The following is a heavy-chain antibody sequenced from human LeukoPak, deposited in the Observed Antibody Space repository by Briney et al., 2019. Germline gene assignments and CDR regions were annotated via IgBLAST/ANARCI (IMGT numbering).Heavy chain of an antibody. CDR3: AKDPPTTGTTFDN. D-gene: IGHD1-1*01. CDR2: IGGGGVDT. V-gene: IGHV3-23*01. CDR1: GFTFSSYA. Sequence: PGGSLRFSCAGSGFTFSSYAMSWVRQAPGKGLEWVSSIGGGGVDTYYADSVKSLFTRSRDNSKNTLYLQMNSLRVEDTAVYYCAKDPPTTGTTFDNWGRGTLVTVSS. J-gene: IGHJ4*02.